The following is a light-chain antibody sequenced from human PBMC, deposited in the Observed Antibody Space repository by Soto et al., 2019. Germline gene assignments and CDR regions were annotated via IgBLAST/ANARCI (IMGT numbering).Light chain of an antibody. CDR2: KIS. CDR1: QSLVHIDGNTY. CDR3: MQATQSYT. Sequence: IVLTQTRLSSPVTLGQPASISCRSSQSLVHIDGNTYFNWLQQRPGQPPRLLIYKISNRFPGVPDRFSGSGAGTDFTLKISMVEAEDVGVYYCMQATQSYTFGQGTRLEIK. V-gene: IGKV2-24*01. J-gene: IGKJ2*01.